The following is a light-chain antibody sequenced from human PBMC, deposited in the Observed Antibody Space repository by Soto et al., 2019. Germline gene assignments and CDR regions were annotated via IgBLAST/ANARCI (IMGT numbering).Light chain of an antibody. Sequence: DIQMTQSPSAMSASVGDIVTITCRASQGIQKYLAWFQQKPGKVPKRLMYGASILQSGVPSRVTGSGSGTEFTLTISSLQPEDFATYYCLQHNVYPPTFGQGTRLE. CDR1: QGIQKY. J-gene: IGKJ5*01. V-gene: IGKV1-17*03. CDR2: GAS. CDR3: LQHNVYPPT.